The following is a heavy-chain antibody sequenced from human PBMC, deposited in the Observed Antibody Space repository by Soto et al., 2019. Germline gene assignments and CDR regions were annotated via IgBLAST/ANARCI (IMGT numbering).Heavy chain of an antibody. Sequence: ASVKVSCKASGYTFTSYGISWVRQAPGQGLEWMGWISAYNGNTNYAQKLQGRVTMTTDTSTSTAYMELRSLRSDDTAVYYCARILQLTSWTGWFDPWGQGTLVTVSS. CDR3: ARILQLTSWTGWFDP. CDR2: ISAYNGNT. D-gene: IGHD6-13*01. CDR1: GYTFTSYG. J-gene: IGHJ5*02. V-gene: IGHV1-18*04.